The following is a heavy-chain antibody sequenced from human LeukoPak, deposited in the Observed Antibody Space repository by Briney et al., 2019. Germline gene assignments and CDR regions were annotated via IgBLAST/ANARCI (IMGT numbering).Heavy chain of an antibody. V-gene: IGHV3-74*01. CDR3: AKARFLKLSSSWSPTGGGMDV. CDR1: GFSFSNHW. J-gene: IGHJ6*03. Sequence: GGSLRLSCAASGFSFSNHWMHWVRQVPGEGLVWVLRITSDGYTTNYADSVKGRFTISRDNSKNTLYLQMNSLRAEDTAVYYCAKARFLKLSSSWSPTGGGMDVWGKGTTVTVSS. D-gene: IGHD6-13*01. CDR2: ITSDGYTT.